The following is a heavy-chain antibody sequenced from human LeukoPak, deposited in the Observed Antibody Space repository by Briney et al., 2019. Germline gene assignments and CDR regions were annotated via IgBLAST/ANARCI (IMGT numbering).Heavy chain of an antibody. CDR3: ANNYDRTKRRAFDI. CDR1: GFTFSSYA. D-gene: IGHD1-14*01. J-gene: IGHJ3*02. Sequence: GGSLRLSCAASGFTFSSYAMSWVRQAPGKGLEWVSAISGSGGSTYYADSVKGRFTISRDNSKDTLYLQMNSLRAEDTAVYYCANNYDRTKRRAFDIWGQGTMVTVSS. V-gene: IGHV3-23*01. CDR2: ISGSGGST.